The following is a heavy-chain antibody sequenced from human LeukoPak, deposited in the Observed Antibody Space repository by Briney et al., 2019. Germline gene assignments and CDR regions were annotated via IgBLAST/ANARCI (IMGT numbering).Heavy chain of an antibody. CDR2: ISAYNGNT. CDR3: ARPAYYDFWSGYYPQGYYYYGMDV. J-gene: IGHJ6*02. CDR1: GYTFTSYG. Sequence: GASVKVSCKASGYTFTSYGISWVRQASGQGLEWMGWISAYNGNTNYAQKLQGRVTMTTDTSTSTAYMELRSLRSDDTAVYYCARPAYYDFWSGYYPQGYYYYGMDVWGQGTTVTVSS. D-gene: IGHD3-3*01. V-gene: IGHV1-18*01.